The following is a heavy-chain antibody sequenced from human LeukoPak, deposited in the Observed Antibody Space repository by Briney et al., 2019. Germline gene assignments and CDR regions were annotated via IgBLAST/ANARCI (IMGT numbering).Heavy chain of an antibody. Sequence: HPGGSLRLSCAASGFTFSSHWMHWVRQAPGKGLVWVSRINSDGSSTSYADSVKGRFTISRDNAKNTLYLQMYSLRVEDTAVYYCAREWSGFGELPDYWGQGTLVTVSS. J-gene: IGHJ4*02. CDR1: GFTFSSHW. V-gene: IGHV3-74*01. CDR2: INSDGSST. CDR3: AREWSGFGELPDY. D-gene: IGHD3-10*01.